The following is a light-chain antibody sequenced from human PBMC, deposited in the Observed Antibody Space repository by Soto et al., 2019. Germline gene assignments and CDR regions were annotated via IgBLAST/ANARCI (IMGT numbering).Light chain of an antibody. CDR2: AAS. CDR1: QGISKY. J-gene: IGKJ1*01. CDR3: LQHSSYPWT. Sequence: DIQMTQSPSAMSASVGDRVTITCRASQGISKYLAWFQQRPGKVPRRLVYAASSLQSGDPSRFSGSGSGTEVTLTISSLQPEDFGTYYCLQHSSYPWTFGQGTKVEI. V-gene: IGKV1-17*03.